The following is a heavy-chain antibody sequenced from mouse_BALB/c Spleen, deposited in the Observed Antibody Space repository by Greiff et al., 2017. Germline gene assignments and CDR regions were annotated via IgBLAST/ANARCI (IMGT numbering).Heavy chain of an antibody. CDR3: ARLGITTSYYYAMDY. Sequence: VQLKESGPGLVKPSQSLSLTCTVTGYSITSDYAWNWIRQFPGNKLEWMGYISYSGSTSYNPSLKSRISITRDTSKNQFFLQLNSVTTEDTATYYCARLGITTSYYYAMDYWGQGTSVTVSS. J-gene: IGHJ4*01. D-gene: IGHD2-4*01. CDR2: ISYSGST. V-gene: IGHV3-2*02. CDR1: GYSITSDYA.